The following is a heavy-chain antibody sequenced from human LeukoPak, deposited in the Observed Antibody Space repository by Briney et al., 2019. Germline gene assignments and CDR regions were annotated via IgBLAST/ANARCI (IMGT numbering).Heavy chain of an antibody. V-gene: IGHV4-59*01. CDR2: IYYSGST. J-gene: IGHJ4*02. D-gene: IGHD6-19*01. Sequence: SETLSLTCTVSGGSISSYYWSWIRQPPGKGLEWIGYIYYSGSTNYNPSLKSRVTISVDTSKNQFSLKLSSVTAADTAVYYCARVSIAVAGIAFDYWGQGTLVTASS. CDR3: ARVSIAVAGIAFDY. CDR1: GGSISSYY.